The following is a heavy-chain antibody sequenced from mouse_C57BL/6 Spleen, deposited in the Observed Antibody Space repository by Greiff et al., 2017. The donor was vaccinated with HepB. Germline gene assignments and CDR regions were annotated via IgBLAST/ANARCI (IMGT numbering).Heavy chain of an antibody. D-gene: IGHD2-1*01. CDR3: ARSRVYGNYDFYAMDY. V-gene: IGHV1-55*01. CDR1: GYTFTSYW. CDR2: IYPGSGST. J-gene: IGHJ4*01. Sequence: QVQLQQPGAELVKPGASVKMSCKASGYTFTSYWITWVKQRPGQGLEWIGDIYPGSGSTNYNEKFKSKATLTVDTSSSTAYMQLSSLTSEDSAVYYCARSRVYGNYDFYAMDYWGQGTSVTVSS.